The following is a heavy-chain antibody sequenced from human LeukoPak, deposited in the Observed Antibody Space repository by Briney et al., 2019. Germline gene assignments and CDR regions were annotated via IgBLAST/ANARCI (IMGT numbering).Heavy chain of an antibody. CDR1: GGSISSYY. CDR3: ARGIYYDSSGYLSYYYYGMDV. J-gene: IGHJ6*02. Sequence: SETLSPTCTVSGGSISSYYWSWIRQPPGKGLEWIGYIYYSGSTNYNPSLKSRVTISVDTSKNQFSLKLSSVTAADTAVYYCARGIYYDSSGYLSYYYYGMDVWGQGTTVTVSS. CDR2: IYYSGST. D-gene: IGHD3-22*01. V-gene: IGHV4-59*01.